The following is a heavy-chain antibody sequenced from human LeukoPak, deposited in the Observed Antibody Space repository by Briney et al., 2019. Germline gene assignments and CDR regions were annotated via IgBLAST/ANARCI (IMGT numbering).Heavy chain of an antibody. Sequence: SETLSLTCTVSGGSISTSNYYWGWIRQPPGKGLEWIGNIFYSGSTYYSPSLRSRVTISLDTSRNQFSLKLNSVTAADTAVYYCARDRSGNYDYWGQGTLVTVSS. CDR3: ARDRSGNYDY. CDR2: IFYSGST. D-gene: IGHD6-25*01. J-gene: IGHJ4*02. V-gene: IGHV4-39*07. CDR1: GGSISTSNYY.